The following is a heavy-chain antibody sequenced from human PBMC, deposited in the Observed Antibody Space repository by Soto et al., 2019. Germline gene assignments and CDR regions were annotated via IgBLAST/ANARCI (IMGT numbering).Heavy chain of an antibody. Sequence: ASVKVSCKASGYTFTGYYMHWVRQAPGQGLEWMGWINPNSGGTNYAQKFQGWVTMTRDTSISTAYMELSRLRSDDTAVYYCARDLTGTTGLGKTGHSYYYYGMDVWGQGTTVTVSS. D-gene: IGHD1-7*01. CDR1: GYTFTGYY. CDR2: INPNSGGT. CDR3: ARDLTGTTGLGKTGHSYYYYGMDV. V-gene: IGHV1-2*04. J-gene: IGHJ6*02.